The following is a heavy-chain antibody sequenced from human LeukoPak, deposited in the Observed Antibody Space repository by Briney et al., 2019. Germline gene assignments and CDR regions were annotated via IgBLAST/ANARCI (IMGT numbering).Heavy chain of an antibody. V-gene: IGHV4-34*01. CDR2: INHGGST. CDR3: ARLPGTTSGMVGIIRIPRRRSYYFDY. CDR1: GGSFNDYY. Sequence: KPSETLSLTCAVYGGSFNDYYWSWIRQPPGKGLEWIGEINHGGSTNYNPSLKSRVTMSVDTSKNQFSLKLSSVTAADTAVYYCARLPGTTSGMVGIIRIPRRRSYYFDYWGQGILVTVSS. D-gene: IGHD2-8*01. J-gene: IGHJ4*02.